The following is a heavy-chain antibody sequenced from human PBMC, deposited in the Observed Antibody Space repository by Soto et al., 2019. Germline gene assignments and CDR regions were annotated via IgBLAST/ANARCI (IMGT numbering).Heavy chain of an antibody. Sequence: GGSLRLSCAASGFTFSSYGMHWVRQAPGKGLEWVAVISYDGSNKYYADSVKGRFTISRDNSKNTLYLQMNSLRAEDTAVYYCAKDLLQYYDSSGYPGYWGQGT. CDR1: GFTFSSYG. V-gene: IGHV3-30*18. CDR3: AKDLLQYYDSSGYPGY. CDR2: ISYDGSNK. J-gene: IGHJ4*02. D-gene: IGHD3-22*01.